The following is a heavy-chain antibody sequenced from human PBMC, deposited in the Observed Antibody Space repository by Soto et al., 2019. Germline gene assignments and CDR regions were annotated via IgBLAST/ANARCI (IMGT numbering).Heavy chain of an antibody. V-gene: IGHV1-69*01. D-gene: IGHD2-15*01. CDR3: AREGPPDIAWFDP. CDR1: GGTFSIYT. J-gene: IGHJ5*02. Sequence: QVQLVQSGAEVKKPGSSVKVSCKASGGTFSIYTISWVRRAPGQGLEWMGGAANSAQKFQGRRTVTADESTSTVYLELSSLTSEDTAVYYCAREGPPDIAWFDPWGQGTLVSVSS. CDR2: AA.